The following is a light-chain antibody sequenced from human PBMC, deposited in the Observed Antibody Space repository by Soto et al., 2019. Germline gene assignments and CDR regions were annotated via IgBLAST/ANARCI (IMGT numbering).Light chain of an antibody. Sequence: EIVFTQSPGTLSLSPGERATLSCRASQSVNSDYLGWFQQKPGQAPRLLIYGASTRATGIPDRFSGSGSGTDFTLTISRLEPEDFAVYYCQQYGSSPITFGQGTRLEIK. CDR2: GAS. V-gene: IGKV3-20*01. J-gene: IGKJ5*01. CDR1: QSVNSDY. CDR3: QQYGSSPIT.